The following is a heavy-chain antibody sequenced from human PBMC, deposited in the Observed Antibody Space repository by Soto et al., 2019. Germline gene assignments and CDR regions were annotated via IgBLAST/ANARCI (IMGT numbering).Heavy chain of an antibody. CDR3: ATCSGWWSDYYYYGMDV. CDR2: IDPNSGNT. J-gene: IGHJ6*02. D-gene: IGHD6-19*01. V-gene: IGHV1-8*01. Sequence: ASVKVSCKASGYTFTCYDINWVRQATGQGLEWMGWIDPNSGNTVYAQKFQGRVTMTKNTSIDTAYMELSSLRSEDTAVYYCATCSGWWSDYYYYGMDVWGQGTTVTVSS. CDR1: GYTFTCYD.